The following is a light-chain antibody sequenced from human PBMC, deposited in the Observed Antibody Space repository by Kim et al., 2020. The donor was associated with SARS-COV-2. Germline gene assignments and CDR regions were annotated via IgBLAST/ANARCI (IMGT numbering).Light chain of an antibody. Sequence: SPGERATLSCRASQSISSNYLAWYQQTPGQAPRLLIYGASSRVTGIPDRFSGSGSGTDFTLTISRLEPEDFAVYYCQQYGGSPQTFGQGTKVDIK. CDR3: QQYGGSPQT. CDR1: QSISSNY. CDR2: GAS. V-gene: IGKV3-20*01. J-gene: IGKJ1*01.